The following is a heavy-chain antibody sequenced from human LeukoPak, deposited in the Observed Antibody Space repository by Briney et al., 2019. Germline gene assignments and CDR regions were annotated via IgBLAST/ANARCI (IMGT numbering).Heavy chain of an antibody. CDR3: ARQRQGSFDY. J-gene: IGHJ4*02. CDR2: ISSSSSI. V-gene: IGHV3-48*02. CDR1: GFTVSSYN. Sequence: PPGGSLRLSCAASGFTVSSYNVNWVRQAAGEGLEWISFISSSSSIYYAASVKGRSTISRDNAKNALYLQTNSLRDEHTAVFYWARQRQGSFDYWGQGTLVTVSS. D-gene: IGHD2-15*01.